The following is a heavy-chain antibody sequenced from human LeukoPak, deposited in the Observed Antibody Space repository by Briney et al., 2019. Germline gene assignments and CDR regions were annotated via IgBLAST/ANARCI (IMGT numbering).Heavy chain of an antibody. Sequence: GGSLRLSCAASGFTFSSYAMHWVRQAPGKGLEWVAVISYDGSNKYYADSVKGRFTISRDNPKNTLYLQMNSLRAEDTAVYYCACSWYLVQPFDYWGQGTLVTVSS. D-gene: IGHD6-13*01. CDR2: ISYDGSNK. J-gene: IGHJ4*02. V-gene: IGHV3-30-3*01. CDR3: ACSWYLVQPFDY. CDR1: GFTFSSYA.